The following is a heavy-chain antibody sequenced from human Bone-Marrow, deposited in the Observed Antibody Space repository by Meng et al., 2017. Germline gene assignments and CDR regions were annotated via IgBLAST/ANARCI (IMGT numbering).Heavy chain of an antibody. CDR3: ARESGAAYSYGTLYYYYYGMDV. J-gene: IGHJ6*02. D-gene: IGHD5-18*01. CDR1: GFTVSSNE. V-gene: IGHV3-38-3*01. CDR2: ISGGST. Sequence: GGSLRLSCAASGFTVSSNEMSWVRQAPGKGLEWVSSISGGSTYYADSRKGRFTISRDNSKNTLHLQMNSLRAEDTAVYYCARESGAAYSYGTLYYYYYGMDVWGQGTTVTVSS.